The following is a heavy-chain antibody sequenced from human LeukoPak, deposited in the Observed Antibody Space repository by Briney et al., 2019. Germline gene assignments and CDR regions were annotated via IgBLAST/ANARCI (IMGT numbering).Heavy chain of an antibody. CDR2: IYTSGST. D-gene: IGHD3-16*01. CDR1: GGSISSGSYY. J-gene: IGHJ5*02. V-gene: IGHV4-61*02. Sequence: PSQTLSLTCTVSGGSISSGSYYWSWIRQPAGKGREGIGRIYTSGSTNYNPSLKSRVNLSVDQSKNQFSLKLSSVTAADTAVYYCARVARGLYDWFDPWGQGTLVPVSS. CDR3: ARVARGLYDWFDP.